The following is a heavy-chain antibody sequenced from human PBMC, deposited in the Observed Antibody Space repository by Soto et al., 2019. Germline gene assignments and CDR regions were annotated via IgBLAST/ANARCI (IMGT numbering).Heavy chain of an antibody. D-gene: IGHD3-22*01. CDR3: ARGSDYYDSSGYPEAFDY. CDR1: GGSISSGGYS. V-gene: IGHV4-30-2*01. CDR2: IYHSGST. J-gene: IGHJ4*02. Sequence: TLSLTCAVSGGSISSGGYSWSWIRQPPGKGLEWIGYIYHSGSTYYNPSLKSRVTISVDRSKNQFSLKLSSVTAADTAVYYCARGSDYYDSSGYPEAFDYWGQGTLVTVSS.